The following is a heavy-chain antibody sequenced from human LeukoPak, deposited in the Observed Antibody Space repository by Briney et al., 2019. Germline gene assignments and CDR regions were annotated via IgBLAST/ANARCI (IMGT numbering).Heavy chain of an antibody. CDR2: ISYDGSNK. V-gene: IGHV3-30*01. J-gene: IGHJ4*02. CDR3: ARGRGRI. CDR1: GFTFSSYA. Sequence: PGGSLRLSCAASGFTFSSYAMHWVRQAPGKGLEWVAVISYDGSNKYCADSVKGRFTISRDNSKNTLYLQMNSLRAEDTAVYYCARGRGRIWGQGTLVTVSS. D-gene: IGHD3-16*01.